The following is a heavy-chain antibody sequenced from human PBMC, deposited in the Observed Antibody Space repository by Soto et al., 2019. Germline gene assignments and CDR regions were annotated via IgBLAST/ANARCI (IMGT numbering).Heavy chain of an antibody. V-gene: IGHV1-69*02. D-gene: IGHD3-16*01. J-gene: IGHJ6*03. CDR3: APGKTGGGGGLRGGLGYYYYYYMDV. Sequence: QVQLVQSGAEVKKPGSSVKVSCKASGGTFSSYTISWVRQAPGQGLEWMGRIIPILGIADYAQKFQGRVTFTAENPPGPPYMTRGSRGSGDTALYYCAPGKTGGGGGLRGGLGYYYYYYMDVWGKGTTVTVSS. CDR1: GGTFSSYT. CDR2: IIPILGIA.